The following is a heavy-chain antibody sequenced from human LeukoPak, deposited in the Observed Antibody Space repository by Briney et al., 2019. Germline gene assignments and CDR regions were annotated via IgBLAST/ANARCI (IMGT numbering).Heavy chain of an antibody. CDR3: ARGRYHFDY. CDR1: GFTVSSNY. Sequence: GGSLRLSCAASGFTVSSNYMSWVRQAPGKGLEWVSSISSSSAYIYYADSVKGRFTISRDNAKNSLYLEMKSLRAEDTAVYYCARGRYHFDYWGQGAVVTVSS. D-gene: IGHD1-26*01. CDR2: ISSSSAYI. J-gene: IGHJ4*02. V-gene: IGHV3-21*01.